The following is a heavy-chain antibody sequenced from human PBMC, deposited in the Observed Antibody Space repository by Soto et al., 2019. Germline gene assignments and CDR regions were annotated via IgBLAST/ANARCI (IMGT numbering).Heavy chain of an antibody. D-gene: IGHD6-6*01. CDR3: ARDGNIAARVVFDY. V-gene: IGHV1-46*01. J-gene: IGHJ4*02. CDR2: INPSGGST. Sequence: ASVKVSCKASGYTFTSYYMHWVRQATGQGLEWMGIINPSGGSTSYAQKFQGRVTMTRDTSTSTVYMELSSLRSEDTAVYYCARDGNIAARVVFDYWGQGTLVTAPQ. CDR1: GYTFTSYY.